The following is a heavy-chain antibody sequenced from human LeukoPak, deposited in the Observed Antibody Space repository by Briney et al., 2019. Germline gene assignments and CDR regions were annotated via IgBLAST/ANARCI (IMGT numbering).Heavy chain of an antibody. CDR1: GFTFSNYA. D-gene: IGHD3-3*01. J-gene: IGHJ4*02. CDR2: ISASGDST. V-gene: IGHV3-23*01. CDR3: AKAVLRFLQWSTFFDY. Sequence: GGSLRLSCAASGFTFSNYAVSWVRQAPGKGLEWVSTISASGDSTNSADSVKGRFTISRDNSKDTLYLHMNSLRAEDTAIYYCAKAVLRFLQWSTFFDYWGQGALVTVSS.